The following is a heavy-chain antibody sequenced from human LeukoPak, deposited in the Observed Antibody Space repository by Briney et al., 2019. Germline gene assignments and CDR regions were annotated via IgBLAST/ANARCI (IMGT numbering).Heavy chain of an antibody. Sequence: GGSLRLSCAASGFTVSSNYMSWVRQAPGKGLEWVSVIYSGGSTYYADSVKGRFTISRDNSKNTLYLQMKSLRAEDTAVYYCARDRRDSTIEPPFHYYYYMDVWGKGTTVTVSS. CDR1: GFTVSSNY. CDR3: ARDRRDSTIEPPFHYYYYMDV. D-gene: IGHD5-24*01. V-gene: IGHV3-53*01. J-gene: IGHJ6*03. CDR2: IYSGGST.